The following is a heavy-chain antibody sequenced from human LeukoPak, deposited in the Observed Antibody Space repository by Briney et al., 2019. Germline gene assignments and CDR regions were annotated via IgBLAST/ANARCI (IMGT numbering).Heavy chain of an antibody. CDR3: VLTGYSQSDY. V-gene: IGHV4-4*07. CDR1: GGSLSSYY. D-gene: IGHD3-9*01. Sequence: SETLSLTCTVSGGSLSSYYWSWIRQPAGKGLEWIGRIYTSGSTNYNPSLKSRVTMSVDTSKNQFSLKLSSVTAADTAVYYCVLTGYSQSDYWGQGTLVTVSS. J-gene: IGHJ4*02. CDR2: IYTSGST.